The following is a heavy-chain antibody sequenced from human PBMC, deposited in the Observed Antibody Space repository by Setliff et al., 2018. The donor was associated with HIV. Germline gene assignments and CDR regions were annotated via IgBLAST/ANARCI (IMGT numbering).Heavy chain of an antibody. V-gene: IGHV4-34*01. CDR3: ARDPTERFGYYYYMDV. J-gene: IGHJ6*03. D-gene: IGHD3-16*01. CDR2: INDSGST. Sequence: SETLSLTCAVYGGSFSGYYWTWIRQSPVKGLEWIGEINDSGSTNYNPSLKSRVTITVDTSKNQLSLKLSSVTAADTAVYYCARDPTERFGYYYYMDVWGKGTTVTVS. CDR1: GGSFSGYY.